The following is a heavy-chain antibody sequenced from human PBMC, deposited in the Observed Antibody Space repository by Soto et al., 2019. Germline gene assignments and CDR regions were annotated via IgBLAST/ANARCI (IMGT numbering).Heavy chain of an antibody. CDR3: GRVGRDLEVRYLDY. CDR1: GGTFSSYA. D-gene: IGHD3-3*01. CDR2: IIPIFRSP. J-gene: IGHJ4*02. Sequence: QVQLVQSGAEVKKPGSSVKVSCKASGGTFSSYAINWVRQAPGQGLEWMGGIIPIFRSPFYAQKFQGRVTITADESTNAAYMELSALRSEDTAVYFCGRVGRDLEVRYLDYWGQGTLVTVSS. V-gene: IGHV1-69*01.